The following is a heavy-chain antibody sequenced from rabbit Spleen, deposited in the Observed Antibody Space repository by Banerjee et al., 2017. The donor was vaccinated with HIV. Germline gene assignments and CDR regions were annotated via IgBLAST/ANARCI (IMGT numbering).Heavy chain of an antibody. J-gene: IGHJ4*01. V-gene: IGHV1S40*01. CDR2: IYTGSSGNP. CDR3: ARDLTGVIGWNFKL. CDR1: GGSFSSGYY. D-gene: IGHD1-1*01. Sequence: QALEEAGGDRVKPGAALTLTCTASGGSFSSGYYMCWVRQDPGKGLEWIACIYTGSSGNPFYASWAKGRFTISRASSTTVTLQMTSLTAADTATYFCARDLTGVIGWNFKLWGPGTLVTVS.